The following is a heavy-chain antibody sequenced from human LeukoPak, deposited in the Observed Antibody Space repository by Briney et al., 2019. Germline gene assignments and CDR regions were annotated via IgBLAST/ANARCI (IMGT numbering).Heavy chain of an antibody. CDR1: GFSFNNYW. J-gene: IGHJ4*02. CDR3: ATFRVNIQLWSN. Sequence: GGSLRLSCVATGFSFNNYWLGWVRQVPGKGMDRVATINQDGSSKYYEESVTGRFTISRDNAKNFVFLQMTSLRVEDTALFYCATFRVNIQLWSNWGQGTLVIVSS. D-gene: IGHD1-1*01. V-gene: IGHV3-7*01. CDR2: INQDGSSK.